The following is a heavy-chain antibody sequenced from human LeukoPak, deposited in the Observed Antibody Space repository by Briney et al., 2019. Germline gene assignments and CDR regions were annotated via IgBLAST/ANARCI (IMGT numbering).Heavy chain of an antibody. CDR3: ARAHTAMVIHEFDY. CDR2: INPNSGGT. Sequence: ASVKVSCKASGYTFTGYYTHWVRQAPGEGLEWMGWINPNSGGTNYAQKFQGRVTMTRDTSISTAYMELSRLRSDDTAVYYCARAHTAMVIHEFDYWGQGTLVTVSS. V-gene: IGHV1-2*02. J-gene: IGHJ4*02. D-gene: IGHD5-18*01. CDR1: GYTFTGYY.